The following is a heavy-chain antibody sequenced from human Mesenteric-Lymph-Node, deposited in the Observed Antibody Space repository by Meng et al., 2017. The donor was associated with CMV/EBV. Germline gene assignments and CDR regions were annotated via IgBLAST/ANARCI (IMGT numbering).Heavy chain of an antibody. CDR3: ARRGYCSSTSCSSDFDY. J-gene: IGHJ4*02. CDR2: IKSKTDGGTT. V-gene: IGHV3-15*01. CDR1: GFTFSNAW. D-gene: IGHD2-2*01. Sequence: GESLKISCAASGFTFSNAWMSWVRQAPGKGLEWVGRIKSKTDGGTTDYAAPVKGRFTISRDDSKNTLYLQMNSLRAEDTAVYYCARRGYCSSTSCSSDFDYWGQGTLVTVSS.